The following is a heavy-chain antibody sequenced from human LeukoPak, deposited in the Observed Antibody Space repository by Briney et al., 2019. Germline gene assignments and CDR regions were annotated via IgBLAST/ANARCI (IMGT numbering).Heavy chain of an antibody. J-gene: IGHJ3*02. V-gene: IGHV3-33*01. CDR1: GFTFSSYG. D-gene: IGHD3-16*01. Sequence: PGRSLRLSCAASGFTFSSYGMHWVRQAPGKGLEWVAVIWYDGSNKCYADSVKGRFTISRDNSKNTLYLQMNSLRAEDTAVYYCARDRWGAFDIWGQGTMVTVSS. CDR3: ARDRWGAFDI. CDR2: IWYDGSNK.